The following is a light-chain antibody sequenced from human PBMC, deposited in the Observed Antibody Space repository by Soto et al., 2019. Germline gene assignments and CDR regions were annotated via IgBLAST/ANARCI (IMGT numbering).Light chain of an antibody. CDR1: QTISSW. Sequence: IQITQSPSTLSGSVGDRVTITCRASQTISSWLAWYQQKPGKAPKLLIYKASTLKSGVPSRFSGSGSGTEFTLTISSLQSDDSATYYCQHYNSYSEAFGQGTKVDIK. J-gene: IGKJ1*01. V-gene: IGKV1-5*03. CDR3: QHYNSYSEA. CDR2: KAS.